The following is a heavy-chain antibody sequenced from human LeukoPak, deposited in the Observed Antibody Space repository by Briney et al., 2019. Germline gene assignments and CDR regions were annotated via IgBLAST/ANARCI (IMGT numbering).Heavy chain of an antibody. CDR3: ARGRHCSSTSCAYNWFDP. CDR2: IYYSGST. J-gene: IGHJ5*02. Sequence: PSETLSLTCTVSGGSISSYYWSWIRQPPGKGLEWIGYIYYSGSTNYNPSLKSRVTISVDTSKNQFSLKLSSVTAADTAVYYCARGRHCSSTSCAYNWFDPWGQGTLVTVSS. CDR1: GGSISSYY. D-gene: IGHD2-2*01. V-gene: IGHV4-59*12.